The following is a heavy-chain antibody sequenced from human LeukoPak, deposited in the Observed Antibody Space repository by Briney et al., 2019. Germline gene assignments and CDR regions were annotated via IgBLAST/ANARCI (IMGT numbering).Heavy chain of an antibody. Sequence: GGSLRLSCVASGXSIDNYEMIWVRQAPGKGLESVSYISSSGSTTFYADSVKGRFTISRDNGKRSLFLQMNSLKAEDTAVYYCTRNTKDVWGPGTTVTVSS. CDR3: TRNTKDV. D-gene: IGHD1-1*01. CDR2: ISSSGSTT. J-gene: IGHJ6*02. V-gene: IGHV3-48*03. CDR1: GXSIDNYE.